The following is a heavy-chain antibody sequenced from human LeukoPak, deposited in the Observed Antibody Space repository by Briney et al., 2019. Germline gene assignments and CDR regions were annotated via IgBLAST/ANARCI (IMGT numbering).Heavy chain of an antibody. CDR2: LSYDGSNQ. Sequence: GRSLRLPCAASGFTFSAYSLHWLRRAPGKGLEWVADLSYDGSNQYYADSVKGRFTISRDTSKNVLYLQMNSLGAEDTAVYYCAREYGIAAVGGLDVWGKGITVTVSS. J-gene: IGHJ6*04. V-gene: IGHV3-30*04. CDR1: GFTFSAYS. D-gene: IGHD6-25*01. CDR3: AREYGIAAVGGLDV.